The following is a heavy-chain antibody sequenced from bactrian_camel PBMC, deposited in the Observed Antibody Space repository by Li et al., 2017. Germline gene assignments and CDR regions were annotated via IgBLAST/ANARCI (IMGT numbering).Heavy chain of an antibody. CDR1: GNTYTSSC. Sequence: HVQLVESGGGSVQVGGFLRLSCAASGNTYTSSCMAWFRQVPGKERERVARVDSDGTALYADSVKGRFTISRDNSKNTLTLQMNSLKTEDTGVYYCATDDPRLIACGSSCRPYWGQGTQVTVS. CDR3: ATDDPRLIACGSSCRPY. D-gene: IGHD2*01. J-gene: IGHJ4*01. V-gene: IGHV3S53*01. CDR2: VDSDGTA.